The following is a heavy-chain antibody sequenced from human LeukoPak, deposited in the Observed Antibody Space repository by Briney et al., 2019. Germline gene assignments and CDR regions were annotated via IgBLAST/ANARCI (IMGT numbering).Heavy chain of an antibody. CDR1: GYSISSGYY. D-gene: IGHD4-11*01. CDR2: IYHSGST. CDR3: ARTIPYSKIDY. V-gene: IGHV4-38-2*01. Sequence: SETLSLTCAVSGYSISSGYYWGWIRQPPGKGLEWIGSIYHSGSTYYNPSLKSRVTISVDTSKNQFSLKLSSVTAADTAVYYCARTIPYSKIDYWGQGTLVTVPS. J-gene: IGHJ4*02.